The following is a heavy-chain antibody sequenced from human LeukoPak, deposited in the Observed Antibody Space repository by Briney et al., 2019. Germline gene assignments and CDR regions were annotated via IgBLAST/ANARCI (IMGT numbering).Heavy chain of an antibody. V-gene: IGHV1-2*02. CDR1: GSTFTGYY. CDR2: INPNSGGT. CDR3: ARVMVDMGDFWSGYLDAFDI. Sequence: ASVKVSCKASGSTFTGYYMHWVREAPGQGLEWMGWINPNSGGTNYAQKFQGRVTMTRDTSISTAYMELSRLRSDDTAVYYCARVMVDMGDFWSGYLDAFDIWGQGTMVTVSS. J-gene: IGHJ3*02. D-gene: IGHD3-3*01.